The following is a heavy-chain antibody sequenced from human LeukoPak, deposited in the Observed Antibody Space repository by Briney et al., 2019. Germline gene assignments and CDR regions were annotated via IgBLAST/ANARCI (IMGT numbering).Heavy chain of an antibody. CDR1: GGSISSYY. V-gene: IGHV4-59*01. CDR3: ARVWEQLGNWGAFDI. J-gene: IGHJ3*02. CDR2: IYYRGST. Sequence: PSETLSHTCTVSGGSISSYYWSWIRQPPGKGLEWIGYIYYRGSTNYNPSLKSRVTISVDTSKNQFSLKLSSVTAADTAVYYCARVWEQLGNWGAFDIWGQGTMVTVSS. D-gene: IGHD7-27*01.